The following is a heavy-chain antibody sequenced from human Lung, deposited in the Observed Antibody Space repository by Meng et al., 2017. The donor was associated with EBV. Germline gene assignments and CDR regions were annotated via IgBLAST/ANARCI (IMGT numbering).Heavy chain of an antibody. Sequence: QAPLKESGPGLGKLSDALSLTCTVSGTSVSTGSSYWNWIRQPPGKGLEWIGYIYYSGSTNYNPSLKSRVTLSVDTSKNQISLNLTSVTAADTAVYYCTRALAFNCCYFDSWGPGTLVTVSS. J-gene: IGHJ4*02. D-gene: IGHD2-21*01. V-gene: IGHV4-61*01. CDR1: GTSVSTGSSY. CDR3: TRALAFNCCYFDS. CDR2: IYYSGST.